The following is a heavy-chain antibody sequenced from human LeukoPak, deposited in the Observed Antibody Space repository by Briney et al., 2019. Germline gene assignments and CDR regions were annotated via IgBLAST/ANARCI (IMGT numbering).Heavy chain of an antibody. D-gene: IGHD4-17*01. CDR2: ISGDGGST. Sequence: GGSLRLSCAASGFTFDDYAMHWVRQAPGKGLEWVSLISGDGGSTYYADSVKGRFTISGDNSKNSLYLQMNSLRTEDTALYYCAKDAETYYGDYVDYWGQGTLVAVSS. J-gene: IGHJ4*02. CDR1: GFTFDDYA. CDR3: AKDAETYYGDYVDY. V-gene: IGHV3-43*02.